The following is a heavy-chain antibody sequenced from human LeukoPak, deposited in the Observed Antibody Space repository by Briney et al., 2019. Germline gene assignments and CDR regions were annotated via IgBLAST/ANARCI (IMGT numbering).Heavy chain of an antibody. CDR2: ISSSSSYI. CDR1: GFSFSSYS. V-gene: IGHV3-21*01. J-gene: IGHJ4*02. D-gene: IGHD4-23*01. Sequence: GGSLRLSCAASGFSFSSYSMNWVRQAPGKGLEWVSSISSSSSYIYYADSVKGRFTISRDNAKNSLYLQMNSLRAEDTAVYYCARDYGGSSPFDYWGQGTLVTVSS. CDR3: ARDYGGSSPFDY.